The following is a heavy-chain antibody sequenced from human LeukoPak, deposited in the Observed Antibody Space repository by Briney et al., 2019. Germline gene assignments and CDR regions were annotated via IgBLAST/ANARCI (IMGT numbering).Heavy chain of an antibody. CDR1: GFTFSDYY. Sequence: WGSLRLSCAASGFTFSDYYMSWVRQAPGKGLEWISYISGSGGTVSYTDSVKGRFTISRDNAKDSLFLHMNSLRAEDTGVYYCTRDRGIALDMWGQGTMVAVSS. J-gene: IGHJ3*02. D-gene: IGHD1-14*01. CDR2: ISGSGGTV. CDR3: TRDRGIALDM. V-gene: IGHV3-11*01.